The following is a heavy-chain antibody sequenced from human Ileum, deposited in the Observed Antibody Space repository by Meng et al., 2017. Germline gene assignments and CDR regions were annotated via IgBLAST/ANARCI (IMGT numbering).Heavy chain of an antibody. CDR2: IYDSGST. CDR3: ARGGTAYFDY. Sequence: QVQLQESGPGLVKPSQTLSLTCTVSGGSIISGGYYWSWIRQHPGKGLEWIGYIYDSGSTYYNPSLKSRIAISGDTSKNQFSLNLSSVTAADTAVYYCARGGTAYFDYWGQGTLVTVSS. D-gene: IGHD1-1*01. J-gene: IGHJ4*02. CDR1: GGSIISGGYY. V-gene: IGHV4-31*03.